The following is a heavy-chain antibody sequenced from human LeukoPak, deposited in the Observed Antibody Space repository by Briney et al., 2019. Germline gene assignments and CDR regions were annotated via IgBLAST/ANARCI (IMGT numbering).Heavy chain of an antibody. CDR2: ISSSSSPI. CDR1: GFTFSSFW. CDR3: ASGSGWYWYFDY. J-gene: IGHJ4*02. D-gene: IGHD6-19*01. Sequence: PGGSLRLSCAASGFTFSSFWMTWVRQAPGKGLEWVSYISSSSSPIYYADSVKGRFTVSRDNAKNSLYLQMNSLRVEDTAVYYCASGSGWYWYFDYWGQGTLVTVSS. V-gene: IGHV3-48*04.